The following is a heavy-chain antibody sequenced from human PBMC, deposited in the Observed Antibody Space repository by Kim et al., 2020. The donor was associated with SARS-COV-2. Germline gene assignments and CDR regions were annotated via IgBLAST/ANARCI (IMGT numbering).Heavy chain of an antibody. D-gene: IGHD6-6*01. CDR2: IYYSGST. Sequence: SETLSLTCTVSGGSISSSSYYWGWIRQPPGKGLEWIGSIYYSGSTYYNPSLKSRVTISVDTSKIQFSLKLSSVTAADTAVYYCLCVLKSIAARLYYYGMDVWGQGTTVTVSS. CDR1: GGSISSSSYY. V-gene: IGHV4-39*01. J-gene: IGHJ6*02. CDR3: LCVLKSIAARLYYYGMDV.